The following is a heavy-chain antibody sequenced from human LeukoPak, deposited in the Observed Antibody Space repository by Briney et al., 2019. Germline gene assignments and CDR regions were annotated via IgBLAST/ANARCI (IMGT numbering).Heavy chain of an antibody. CDR1: GDSISRSDYY. J-gene: IGHJ1*01. Sequence: SETLSLTCTVSGDSISRSDYYWGWIRQPPGKGLEWIGSIYYSGSTYYNPSLKSRVTISVDTSKNQFSLRLSSVTAADTAVYYCARLGYCTGTGCYNRYFHHWGQGTLVTVSS. CDR3: ARLGYCTGTGCYNRYFHH. D-gene: IGHD2-2*02. V-gene: IGHV4-39*01. CDR2: IYYSGST.